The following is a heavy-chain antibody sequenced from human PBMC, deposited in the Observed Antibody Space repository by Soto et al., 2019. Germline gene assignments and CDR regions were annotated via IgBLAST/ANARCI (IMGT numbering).Heavy chain of an antibody. J-gene: IGHJ4*02. Sequence: EEQLVESGGGLVQPGGSLRLSCAASGFTFSSYWMHWVRQAPGKGLVWVSRINPDGSITTYADSVKGRFTISRDNAKNTLYLQMNSLRGDDTAVYYCASVPTGRYGVWNSWGQGTLVTVSS. CDR2: INPDGSIT. CDR3: ASVPTGRYGVWNS. CDR1: GFTFSSYW. V-gene: IGHV3-74*03. D-gene: IGHD3-16*01.